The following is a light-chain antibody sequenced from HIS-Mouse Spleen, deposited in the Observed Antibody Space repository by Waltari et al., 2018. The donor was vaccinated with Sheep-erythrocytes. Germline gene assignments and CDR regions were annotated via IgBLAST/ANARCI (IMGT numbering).Light chain of an antibody. CDR3: QQSYSTPPLT. Sequence: DIQMTQSPSSLSASVGDRVTITCPASQSISSYLNWYQQKPGKAPKLLIYAASRLQSGVPSRFSGSGAGTDFTLTISSLQPEDFATYYCQQSYSTPPLTFGGGTKVEIK. V-gene: IGKV1-39*01. CDR2: AAS. CDR1: QSISSY. J-gene: IGKJ4*01.